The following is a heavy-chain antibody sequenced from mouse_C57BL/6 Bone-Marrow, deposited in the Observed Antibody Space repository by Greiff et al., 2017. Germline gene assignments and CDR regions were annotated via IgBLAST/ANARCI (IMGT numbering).Heavy chain of an antibody. D-gene: IGHD2-3*01. Sequence: VQLQQSGPELVKPGASVKISCKASGYSFTGYYMNWVKQSPEKSLEWIGEINPSTGGTTYNQKFKAKATLTVDKSSSTAYMQLKSLTSEDSAVYYCAIYDGYLYYFDYWGQGTTLTVSS. CDR1: GYSFTGYY. J-gene: IGHJ2*01. CDR2: INPSTGGT. CDR3: AIYDGYLYYFDY. V-gene: IGHV1-42*01.